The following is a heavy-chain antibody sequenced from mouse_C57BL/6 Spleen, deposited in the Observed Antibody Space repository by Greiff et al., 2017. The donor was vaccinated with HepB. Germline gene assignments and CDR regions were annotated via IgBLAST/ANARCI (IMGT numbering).Heavy chain of an antibody. CDR2: ISSGGSYT. J-gene: IGHJ3*01. CDR3: ARQTAQAPWFAY. V-gene: IGHV5-6*02. CDR1: VFTFSSYG. Sequence: DVMLVESGGDLVKPGGSLKLSCAASVFTFSSYGMSWVRQTPDKRLEWVATISSGGSYTYYPDSVKGRFTISRDNAKNTLYLQMSSLKSEDTAMYYCARQTAQAPWFAYWGQGTLVTVSA. D-gene: IGHD3-2*02.